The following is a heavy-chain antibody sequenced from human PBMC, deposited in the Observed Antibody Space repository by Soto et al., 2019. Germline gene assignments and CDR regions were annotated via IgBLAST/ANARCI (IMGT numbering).Heavy chain of an antibody. Sequence: QVQLQEPGPGLVKPSETLSLTCTVSGGSISSYYWSWIRQPPGKGLEWIGYIYYSGSTNYIPSLKLRGTKTLNTTKTQFALKLISVTAADTAVYYCARDIMGTNYHYNGMDVWGQGTTATVSS. CDR3: ARDIMGTNYHYNGMDV. CDR2: IYYSGST. D-gene: IGHD1-26*01. J-gene: IGHJ6*02. CDR1: GGSISSYY. V-gene: IGHV4-59*01.